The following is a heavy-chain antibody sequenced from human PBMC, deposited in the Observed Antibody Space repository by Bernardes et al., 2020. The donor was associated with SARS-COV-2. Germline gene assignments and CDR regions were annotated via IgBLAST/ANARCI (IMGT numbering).Heavy chain of an antibody. CDR3: ARTFYYDRGGDSLFDL. V-gene: IGHV1-2*02. D-gene: IGHD3-10*02. J-gene: IGHJ4*02. Sequence: ASVKASCTASGYTFSDYYIHWLRQAPGQGLEWMGWISPKSGATNHAQKFQGRVTLTRDTSISTDYMELSSLRSDDTAVYYCARTFYYDRGGDSLFDLWGQVTPVTVSS. CDR1: GYTFSDYY. CDR2: ISPKSGAT.